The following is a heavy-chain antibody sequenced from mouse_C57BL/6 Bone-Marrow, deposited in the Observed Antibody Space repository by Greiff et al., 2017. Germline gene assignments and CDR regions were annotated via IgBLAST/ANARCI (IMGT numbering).Heavy chain of an antibody. CDR2: IDPSDSYT. CDR1: GYTFTSYW. D-gene: IGHD2-10*02. CDR3: AREGYGPFDY. Sequence: QVQLQQPGAELVKPGASVKLSCKASGYTFTSYWMQWVKQRPGQGLEWVGEIDPSDSYTNYNQKFKGKATLTVDTSSSTAYMQRSSLTSEDSAVYYCAREGYGPFDYWGQGTTLTVSS. V-gene: IGHV1-50*01. J-gene: IGHJ2*01.